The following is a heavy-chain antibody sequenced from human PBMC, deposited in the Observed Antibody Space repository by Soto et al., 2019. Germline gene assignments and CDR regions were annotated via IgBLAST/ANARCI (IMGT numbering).Heavy chain of an antibody. CDR2: IDPSDSYT. V-gene: IGHV5-10-1*01. J-gene: IGHJ6*02. CDR1: GYSFTSYW. CDR3: ARELANIVVVPAAKDYYGMDV. Sequence: LGESLKISCKGSGYSFTSYWVSWVRQMPGKGLEWMGRIDPSDSYTNYSPSFQGHVTISADKSISTAYLQWSSLKASDTAMYYCARELANIVVVPAAKDYYGMDVWGQGTTVTVSS. D-gene: IGHD2-2*01.